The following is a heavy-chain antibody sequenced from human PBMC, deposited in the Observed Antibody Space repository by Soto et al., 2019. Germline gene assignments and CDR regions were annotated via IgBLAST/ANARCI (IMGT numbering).Heavy chain of an antibody. CDR1: GYTFTSYD. J-gene: IGHJ4*02. D-gene: IGHD4-17*01. CDR2: MNPNSGNT. CDR3: VRGLRAPHTVTTHY. V-gene: IGHV1-8*01. Sequence: QVQLVQSGAEVKKPGASVKVSCKASGYTFTSYDINWVRQATGQGLEWMGWMNPNSGNTGYAQKFQGRVTMTRNTSISTAYMELSSLRSEDTAVYYCVRGLRAPHTVTTHYWGQGTLVTVSS.